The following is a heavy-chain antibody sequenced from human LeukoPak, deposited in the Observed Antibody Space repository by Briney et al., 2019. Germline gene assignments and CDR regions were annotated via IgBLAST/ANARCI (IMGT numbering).Heavy chain of an antibody. CDR1: GFTFSSYS. CDR3: ARDHDYGFDY. V-gene: IGHV3-48*02. CDR2: FSTRSSTI. Sequence: PGGSLRLSCAASGFTFSSYSMNWVRQAPGKGLEWVSYFSTRSSTISYADSVKGRFAISRDNAKNSLYLQMNSLGDEDTAVYYCARDHDYGFDYWGQGTLVTVSS. D-gene: IGHD4-17*01. J-gene: IGHJ4*02.